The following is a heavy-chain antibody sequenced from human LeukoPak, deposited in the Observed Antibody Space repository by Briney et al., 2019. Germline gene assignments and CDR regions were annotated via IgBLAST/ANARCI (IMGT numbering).Heavy chain of an antibody. Sequence: PSETLSLTCAVYGGSFSGYYWGWIRQPPGKGLEWIGSIYYSGSTYYNPSLKSRVTISVDTSKNQFSLKLSSVTAADTAVYYCARRQIHLYYMDVWGKGTTVTVSS. CDR2: IYYSGST. CDR1: GGSFSGYY. J-gene: IGHJ6*03. CDR3: ARRQIHLYYMDV. V-gene: IGHV4-39*01.